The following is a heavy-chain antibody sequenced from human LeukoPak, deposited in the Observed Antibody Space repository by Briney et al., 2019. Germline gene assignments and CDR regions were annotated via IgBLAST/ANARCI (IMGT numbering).Heavy chain of an antibody. V-gene: IGHV3-30*04. D-gene: IGHD3-10*01. CDR3: ARSGVPYVFDGFDI. Sequence: GGSLRLSCAASGFTFSSYAMHWVRQAPGKGLEWAAVISYDGSNKYYADSVKGRFTISRDNSKNTLYLQMNSLRAEDTAVYYCARSGVPYVFDGFDIWGQGTMVTVSS. J-gene: IGHJ3*02. CDR2: ISYDGSNK. CDR1: GFTFSSYA.